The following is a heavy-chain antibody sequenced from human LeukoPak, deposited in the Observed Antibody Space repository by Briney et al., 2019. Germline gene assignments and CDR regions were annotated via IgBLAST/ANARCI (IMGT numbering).Heavy chain of an antibody. J-gene: IGHJ3*02. CDR1: GFTFSGYA. CDR2: ISWNSGSI. V-gene: IGHV3-9*01. D-gene: IGHD1-1*01. CDR3: AKDRARNLWNGAFAI. Sequence: PGGSLRLSCAASGFTFSGYAMNWVRQAPGKGLEWVSGISWNSGSIYYADSVKGRFTISRDNAKNSLYLQMNSLRAEEAALYFCAKDRARNLWNGAFAISGEGRMVSVSS.